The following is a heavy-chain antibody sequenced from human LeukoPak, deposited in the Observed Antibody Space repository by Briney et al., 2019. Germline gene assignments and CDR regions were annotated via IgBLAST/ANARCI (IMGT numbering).Heavy chain of an antibody. D-gene: IGHD5-18*01. J-gene: IGHJ4*02. CDR3: ARVGYSYAKDY. CDR1: GFTFSSYW. V-gene: IGHV3-74*01. Sequence: GGSLRLSCAASGFTFSSYWMHWVRQAPGKGLVWVSRINSDGSSTSYADSVKGRFTISRDNAKITLYLQMNSLRAEDTAVYYCARVGYSYAKDYWGQGTLVTVSS. CDR2: INSDGSST.